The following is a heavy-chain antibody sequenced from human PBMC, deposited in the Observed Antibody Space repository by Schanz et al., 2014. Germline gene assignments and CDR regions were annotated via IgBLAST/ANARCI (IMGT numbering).Heavy chain of an antibody. CDR1: GFNFNTYA. V-gene: IGHV3-23*04. CDR2: LTEGGGGT. CDR3: AKSKSQLPLFDY. J-gene: IGHJ4*02. D-gene: IGHD2-21*01. Sequence: EVQLVESGGGVVRPGGSLRLACAASGFNFNTYAMSWVRQAPGKGLEWVSGLTEGGGGTYYTDAVKGRFTISRDSSKNTLYLQMNSLRADDTAVYYCAKSKSQLPLFDYWGQGTLXAVSS.